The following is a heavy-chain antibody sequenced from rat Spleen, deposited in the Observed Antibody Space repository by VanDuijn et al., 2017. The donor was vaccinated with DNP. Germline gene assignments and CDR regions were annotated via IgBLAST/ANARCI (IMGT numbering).Heavy chain of an antibody. CDR2: IIYDGSTT. V-gene: IGHV5-7*01. Sequence: EVQLVESGGGLVQPGRSLKLSCAASGFTFRDYYMAWVRQAPKKGLEWVATIIYDGSTTYYGDSVKGRFTISRDDAKSTLYLQMDSLRSEETATYYCTRHGEVHLRYAMDAWGQGTSVTVSS. CDR1: GFTFRDYY. J-gene: IGHJ4*01. CDR3: TRHGEVHLRYAMDA. D-gene: IGHD1-5*01.